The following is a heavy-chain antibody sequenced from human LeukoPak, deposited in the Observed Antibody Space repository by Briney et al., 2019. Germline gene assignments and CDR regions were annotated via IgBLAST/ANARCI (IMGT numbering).Heavy chain of an antibody. D-gene: IGHD3-22*01. CDR3: TRAYDSSGYYDYYYGMDV. J-gene: IGHJ6*02. CDR1: RFTFSSYG. V-gene: IGHV3-30*02. Sequence: GGSLRLSCAASRFTFSSYGMHWVRQAPGKGLEWVAFIRYDGSNKYYADSVKGRFTISRDNSKNTLFLQMNSLRAEDTAVYYCTRAYDSSGYYDYYYGMDVWGQGTTVTVSS. CDR2: IRYDGSNK.